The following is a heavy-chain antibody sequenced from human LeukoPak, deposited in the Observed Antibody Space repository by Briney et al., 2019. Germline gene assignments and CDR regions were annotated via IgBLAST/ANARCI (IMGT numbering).Heavy chain of an antibody. CDR3: TTVWRIGYSYGSDY. Sequence: PGGSLRLSCAASGFTFSNAWMSWVRQAPGKGLEWVGRIKSRIDGGTTDYAAAVKGRFTISRDDSKNTLYLQMNSLKTEDTAIYYCTTVWRIGYSYGSDYWGQGTQVTVSS. J-gene: IGHJ4*02. CDR1: GFTFSNAW. D-gene: IGHD5-18*01. CDR2: IKSRIDGGTT. V-gene: IGHV3-15*01.